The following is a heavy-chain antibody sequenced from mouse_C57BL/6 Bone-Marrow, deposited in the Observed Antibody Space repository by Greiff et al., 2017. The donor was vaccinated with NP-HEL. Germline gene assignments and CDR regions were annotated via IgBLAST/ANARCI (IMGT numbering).Heavy chain of an antibody. CDR2: ISDGGSYT. Sequence: EVMLVESGGGLVKPGGSLKLSCAASGFTFSSYAMSWVRQTPEKRLEWVATISDGGSYTYYPDNVKGRFTISRDNAKNNLYLQMSHLKSEDTAMYYCARDRDYDFAYWGQGTLVTVSA. CDR1: GFTFSSYA. D-gene: IGHD2-4*01. CDR3: ARDRDYDFAY. J-gene: IGHJ3*01. V-gene: IGHV5-4*01.